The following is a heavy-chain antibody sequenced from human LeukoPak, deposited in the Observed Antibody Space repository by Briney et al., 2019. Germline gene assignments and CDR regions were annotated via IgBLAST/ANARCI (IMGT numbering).Heavy chain of an antibody. CDR3: ARHSVGYYYYGMDV. CDR2: IDPSDSYT. D-gene: IGHD1-26*01. Sequence: GESLRISCQCSGYPFTSYWISWVRQLPGKGLEWMGRIDPSDSYTNYSPSFQGHVTISADKSISTAYLQWSSLKASDTAMYYCARHSVGYYYYGMDVWGKGTTVTVSS. V-gene: IGHV5-10-1*01. CDR1: GYPFTSYW. J-gene: IGHJ6*04.